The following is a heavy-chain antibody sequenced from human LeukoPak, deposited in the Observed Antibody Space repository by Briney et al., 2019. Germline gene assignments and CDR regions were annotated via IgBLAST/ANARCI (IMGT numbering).Heavy chain of an antibody. CDR2: IYASGST. Sequence: PSETLSLTCTATGDSISSYYWNWIRQPAGKGLEWIGRIYASGSTNYNPSLTSRVTISVDKSKNQVSLKLSSVTAADTAVYYCARTVSSYNWYFDLWGRGTLVTVSS. V-gene: IGHV4-4*07. J-gene: IGHJ2*01. D-gene: IGHD4-11*01. CDR3: ARTVSSYNWYFDL. CDR1: GDSISSYY.